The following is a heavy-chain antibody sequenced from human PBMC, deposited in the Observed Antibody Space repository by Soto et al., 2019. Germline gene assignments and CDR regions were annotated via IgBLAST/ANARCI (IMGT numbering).Heavy chain of an antibody. CDR3: EGARGRDYYYYYGMDV. D-gene: IGHD3-16*01. J-gene: IGHJ6*02. V-gene: IGHV4-39*01. CDR1: GGSISSSSYY. Sequence: SETLSLTCTVSGGSISSSSYYWGWIRQPPGKGLEWIGSIYYSGSTYYNPSLKSRVTISVDTSKNQFSLKLSSVTAADTAVYYCEGARGRDYYYYYGMDVWGQGTTVTVSS. CDR2: IYYSGST.